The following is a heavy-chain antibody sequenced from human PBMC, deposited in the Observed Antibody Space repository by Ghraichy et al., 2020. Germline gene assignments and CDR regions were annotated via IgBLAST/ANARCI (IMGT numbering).Heavy chain of an antibody. J-gene: IGHJ4*02. CDR2: ISNSGNTI. CDR3: ARQGGWYYFDS. V-gene: IGHV3-11*01. D-gene: IGHD6-19*01. Sequence: GGSLRLSCALSGFTFSDYYMAWIRQAPGTGLEWISYISNSGNTIYYADSVKGRFTISRDNAKNSLYLQMNSLRAEDTAVYYCARQGGWYYFDSWGQGTLVTVSS. CDR1: GFTFSDYY.